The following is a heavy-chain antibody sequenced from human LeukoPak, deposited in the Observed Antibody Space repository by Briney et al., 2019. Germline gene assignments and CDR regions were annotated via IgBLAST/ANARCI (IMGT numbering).Heavy chain of an antibody. Sequence: SETLSLTCAVSGASITTTKWWSWVRQPPGKGLEWIGEISHSGNTNYSPSLKSRVTISIDKSRNHFSLKLSSVTAADTAVYYCARGHGAGGSSDWFDPWGQETLVTVSS. CDR3: ARGHGAGGSSDWFDP. CDR1: GASITTTKW. CDR2: ISHSGNT. D-gene: IGHD3-10*01. J-gene: IGHJ5*02. V-gene: IGHV4/OR15-8*02.